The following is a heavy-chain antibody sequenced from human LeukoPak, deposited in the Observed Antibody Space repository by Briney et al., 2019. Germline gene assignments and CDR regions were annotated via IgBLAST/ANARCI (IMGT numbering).Heavy chain of an antibody. Sequence: GGSLRLSCAASGFTFSSYGMHWVRQAPGKGLEWVAFIRYDGSNKFYRDSVKGRFTISRDNSKNTLYLQMNSLKTEDTAVYYCTTYPITMVRGVIITAWGQGTLVTVSS. J-gene: IGHJ5*02. CDR2: IRYDGSNK. CDR1: GFTFSSYG. V-gene: IGHV3-30*02. CDR3: TTYPITMVRGVIITA. D-gene: IGHD3-10*01.